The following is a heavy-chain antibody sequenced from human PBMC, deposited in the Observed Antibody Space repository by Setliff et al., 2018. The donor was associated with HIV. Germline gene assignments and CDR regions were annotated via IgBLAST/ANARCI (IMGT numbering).Heavy chain of an antibody. D-gene: IGHD5-18*01. CDR3: ARHAALIKRYYYYYLDV. CDR1: GDSISTDNYH. J-gene: IGHJ6*03. CDR2: TANT. V-gene: IGHV4-39*01. Sequence: PSETLSLTCTVSGDSISTDNYHWGWIRQPPGKGLEWIGHTANTDYNPSLKSRVTVSVDTSKNQLSLRLGSVTAADTAVYYCARHAALIKRYYYYYLDVWGKGTTVTVSS.